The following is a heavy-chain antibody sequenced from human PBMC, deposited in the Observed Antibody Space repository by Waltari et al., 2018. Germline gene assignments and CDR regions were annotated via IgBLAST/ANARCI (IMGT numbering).Heavy chain of an antibody. Sequence: QLQLQESGPGLVKPSETLSLTCTVSGGSISSSSYYWGWIRKPPGKGLEWIGSIYYSGSTYYNPSLKSRVTISVDTSKNQFSLKLSSVTAADTAVYYCARDRMTIFGVGTIDYWGQGTLVTVSS. CDR1: GGSISSSSYY. J-gene: IGHJ4*02. V-gene: IGHV4-39*07. D-gene: IGHD3-3*01. CDR2: IYYSGST. CDR3: ARDRMTIFGVGTIDY.